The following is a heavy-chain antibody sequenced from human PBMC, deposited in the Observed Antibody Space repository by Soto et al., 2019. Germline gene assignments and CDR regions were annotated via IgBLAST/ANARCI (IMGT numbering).Heavy chain of an antibody. CDR2: FDPEDGET. J-gene: IGHJ4*02. V-gene: IGHV1-24*01. CDR1: GYTLTELS. D-gene: IGHD2-8*01. CDR3: ATVSQDIVLMVYATYFDY. Sequence: ASVQVSCKVSGYTLTELSMHWVRQAPGKGIEWMGGFDPEDGETIYAQKFQGRVTMTEDTSTDTAYMELSSLISEDTAVYYCATVSQDIVLMVYATYFDYWGQGTLVTVSS.